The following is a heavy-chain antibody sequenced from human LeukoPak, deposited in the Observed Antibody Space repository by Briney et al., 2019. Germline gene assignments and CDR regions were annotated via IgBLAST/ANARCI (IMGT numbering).Heavy chain of an antibody. Sequence: PSETLSLTCTVSGGSNSRYHWKWIPEPPREGLEWIGYIFSSGSTNYNPSLRSRVTISVDTSKNQFSLKLSSVTAADTAVYYCARGPYYFDYWGQGTLVTVSS. CDR1: GGSNSRYH. V-gene: IGHV4-59*01. J-gene: IGHJ4*02. CDR2: IFSSGST. CDR3: ARGPYYFDY.